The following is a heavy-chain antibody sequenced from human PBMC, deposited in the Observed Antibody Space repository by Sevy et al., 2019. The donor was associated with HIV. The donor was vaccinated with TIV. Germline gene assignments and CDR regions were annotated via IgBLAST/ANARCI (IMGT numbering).Heavy chain of an antibody. CDR1: PFTFSDYY. CDR2: ISSGSSYT. V-gene: IGHV3-11*06. CDR3: ARDRRNFGGQYFDY. Sequence: GGSLRLSCAASPFTFSDYYMSWIRQAPGKGLEWVSDISSGSSYTNYADSVKGRFTISRDNAKNSLYLQMNSLRAEDTAVYYCARDRRNFGGQYFDYWGQGTLVTVSS. D-gene: IGHD4-17*01. J-gene: IGHJ4*02.